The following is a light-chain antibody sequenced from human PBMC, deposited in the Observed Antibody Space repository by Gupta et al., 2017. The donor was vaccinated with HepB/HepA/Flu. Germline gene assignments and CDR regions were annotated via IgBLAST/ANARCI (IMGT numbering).Light chain of an antibody. CDR3: QTWGTAIL. CDR1: SGHSSYS. V-gene: IGLV4-69*01. J-gene: IGLJ2*01. CDR2: LNSDGSF. Sequence: QVVLTQSPSASASLGASVRLTCTLSSGHSSYSIAWHQQQPQKGPRYLMRLNSDGSFNKGDAIPDRFSGSSSGAERYLTISSLQSEDEADYYCQTWGTAILFGGGTKLNV.